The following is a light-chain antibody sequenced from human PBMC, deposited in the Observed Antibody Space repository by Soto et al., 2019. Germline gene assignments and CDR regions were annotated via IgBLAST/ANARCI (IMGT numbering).Light chain of an antibody. CDR3: LQHNSYPWLT. J-gene: IGKJ4*01. CDR2: AAS. Sequence: DIQMTQSPSSLSASVGDRVTITCRASQGIRKDLGWYQQKPGKAPKRLIYAASSLQSGVPSRFSGSGSGTEFTLTISSLQPADFSTYYCLQHNSYPWLTFGEGTQVAIK. V-gene: IGKV1-17*01. CDR1: QGIRKD.